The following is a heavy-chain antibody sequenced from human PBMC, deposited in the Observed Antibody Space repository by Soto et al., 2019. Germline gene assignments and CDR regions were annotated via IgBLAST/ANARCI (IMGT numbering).Heavy chain of an antibody. CDR2: IKQDGSEK. D-gene: IGHD6-19*01. J-gene: IGHJ4*02. CDR3: ARDKPRVAGSSPDGFDY. CDR1: GFTFSSYW. Sequence: GGSLRLSCAASGFTFSSYWMSWVRQAPGKGLEWVANIKQDGSEKYYVDSVKGRFTISRDNAKNSLYLQMNSLRAEDTAVYYCARDKPRVAGSSPDGFDYWGQGTLVTVSS. V-gene: IGHV3-7*05.